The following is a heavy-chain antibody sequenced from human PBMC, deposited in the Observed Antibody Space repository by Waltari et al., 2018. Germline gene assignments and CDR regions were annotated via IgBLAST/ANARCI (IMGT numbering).Heavy chain of an antibody. CDR1: GASIRSNYW. V-gene: IGHV4-4*02. J-gene: IGHJ4*02. CDR3: AADRGNGLYFDY. Sequence: QVQLQESGPGLVKPSGTLSLTFAVPGASIRSNYWWSWVRQSPGKGLEWIGQIHHSGRTYSTPSLKSRITISVDKSKNQFSLNLSSVNDADTAVYYCAADRGNGLYFDYWGQGTLVTVSS. CDR2: IHHSGRT. D-gene: IGHD2-15*01.